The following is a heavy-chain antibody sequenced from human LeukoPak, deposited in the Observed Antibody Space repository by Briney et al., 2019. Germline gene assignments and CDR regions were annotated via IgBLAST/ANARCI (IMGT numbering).Heavy chain of an antibody. CDR1: GGSISSGNYY. V-gene: IGHV4-61*02. D-gene: IGHD3-3*01. J-gene: IGHJ4*02. CDR3: ARDFRGGYDFWSGYYTPYYFDY. CDR2: IYTSGST. Sequence: SQTLSLTCTVSGGSISSGNYYWSWIRQPAGKGLEWIGRIYTSGSTNYNPSLKSRVTISVDTSKNQFSLKLSSVTAADTAVYFCARDFRGGYDFWSGYYTPYYFDYWGQGTLVTVSP.